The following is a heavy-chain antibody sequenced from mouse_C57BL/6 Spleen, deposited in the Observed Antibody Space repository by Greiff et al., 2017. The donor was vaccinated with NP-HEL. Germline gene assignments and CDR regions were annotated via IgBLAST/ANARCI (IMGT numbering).Heavy chain of an antibody. D-gene: IGHD4-1*01. CDR1: GFTFSSYA. CDR2: ISDGGSYT. CDR3: ASKLTGTNFDV. V-gene: IGHV5-4*03. J-gene: IGHJ1*03. Sequence: EVKLVESGGGLVKPGGSLKLSCAASGFTFSSYAMSWVRQTPEKRLEWVATISDGGSYTYYPDNVKGRFTISRDNAKNNLYLQMSHLKSEDTAMYYCASKLTGTNFDVWGTGTTVTVSS.